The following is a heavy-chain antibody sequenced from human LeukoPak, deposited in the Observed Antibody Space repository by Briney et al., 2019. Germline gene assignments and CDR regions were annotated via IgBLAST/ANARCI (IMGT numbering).Heavy chain of an antibody. CDR3: AKREYYGSGTYYFDY. CDR2: MNQDGSGK. CDR1: KFTFSNYW. D-gene: IGHD3-10*01. Sequence: GGSLRLSCVASKFTFSNYWMTWVRQAPGKGLEWVASMNQDGSGKHYVDSVKGRFTISRDNAKDSLFLQMNSLRAEDTAVYYCAKREYYGSGTYYFDYWGQGTLVTVSS. V-gene: IGHV3-7*02. J-gene: IGHJ4*02.